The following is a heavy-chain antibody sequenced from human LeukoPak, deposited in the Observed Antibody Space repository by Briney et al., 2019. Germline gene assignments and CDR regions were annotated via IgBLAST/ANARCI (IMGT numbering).Heavy chain of an antibody. J-gene: IGHJ4*02. Sequence: GGSLSLSCAASGFTFSSYSMNWVRQAPGKGLEWVSSISSSSSYIYYADSVKGRFTISRDNAKNSLYLQMNSLRAEDTAVYYCARGLPYSSSWTCDYWGQGTLVTVSS. V-gene: IGHV3-21*01. D-gene: IGHD6-13*01. CDR2: ISSSSSYI. CDR3: ARGLPYSSSWTCDY. CDR1: GFTFSSYS.